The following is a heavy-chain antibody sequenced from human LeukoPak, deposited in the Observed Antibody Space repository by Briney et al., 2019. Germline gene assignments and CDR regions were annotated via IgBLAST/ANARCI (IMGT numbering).Heavy chain of an antibody. Sequence: SQTVSLTCTVSGGSISSGGYYWSWIRQPPGKGLEWIGYIYHSGSTYYNPSLKSRVTISVDRSKNQFSLKLSSVTAADTAVYYCARAGTITMVRGVVLNWFDPWGQGTLVTVSS. CDR3: ARAGTITMVRGVVLNWFDP. CDR1: GGSISSGGYY. D-gene: IGHD3-10*01. CDR2: IYHSGST. V-gene: IGHV4-30-2*01. J-gene: IGHJ5*02.